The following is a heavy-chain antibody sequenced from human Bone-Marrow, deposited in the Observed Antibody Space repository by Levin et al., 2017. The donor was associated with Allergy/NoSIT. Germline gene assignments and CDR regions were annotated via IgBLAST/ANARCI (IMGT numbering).Heavy chain of an antibody. V-gene: IGHV3-64*02. Sequence: GESLKISCTASGFTFSSYAMFWVRQAPGKGLEYVSTISSYGGSTYYADSVKGRFTISRDNSKNTLYLQMGSLSAEDMAVYYCGRGGHYGDYIAYWGQGTLVTVSS. D-gene: IGHD4-17*01. CDR3: GRGGHYGDYIAY. J-gene: IGHJ4*02. CDR1: GFTFSSYA. CDR2: ISSYGGST.